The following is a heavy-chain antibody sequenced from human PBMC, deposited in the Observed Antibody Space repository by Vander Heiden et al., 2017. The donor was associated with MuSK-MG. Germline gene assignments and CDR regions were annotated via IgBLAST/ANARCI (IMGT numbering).Heavy chain of an antibody. Sequence: QVQLVQSGAEVKKPGASVKVSCKASGYTFTSYGISWVRQAPGQGLEWMGWISAYNGNTNYAKKLQGRVTMTTDTSTSTAYRELRSLRSEETAVYYCARGLKKVVTASRAEYFKHWGQGTLVTVSS. V-gene: IGHV1-18*01. J-gene: IGHJ1*01. CDR3: ARGLKKVVTASRAEYFKH. CDR1: GYTFTSYG. D-gene: IGHD2-21*02. CDR2: ISAYNGNT.